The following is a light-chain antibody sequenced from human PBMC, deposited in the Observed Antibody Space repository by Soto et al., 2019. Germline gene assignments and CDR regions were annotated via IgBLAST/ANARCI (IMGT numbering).Light chain of an antibody. CDR2: MAS. CDR1: QSIRTS. CDR3: QQYDSYSRT. J-gene: IGKJ1*01. V-gene: IGKV1-5*03. Sequence: IQMTQSPSTLSAFVGDRFTITCRASQSIRTSLAWYQQKPGKAPKLLIYMASSLESGVPARSSGSGSATEFTLSISSLQPDDFATYYCQQYDSYSRTFGQGTKVDIK.